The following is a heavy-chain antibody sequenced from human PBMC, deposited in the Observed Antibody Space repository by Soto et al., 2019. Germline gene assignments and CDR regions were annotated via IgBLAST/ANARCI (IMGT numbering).Heavy chain of an antibody. V-gene: IGHV4-4*07. Sequence: PSETLSLTCTVSGGSISSYYWSWIRQPAGKGLELIGRIYTSGSTNYNPSLKSRVTMSVDTSKNQFSLKLSSGTAADTAVYDGARACRSNSCYDVFDYWGQGTLVTVSS. CDR3: ARACRSNSCYDVFDY. D-gene: IGHD2-2*01. CDR1: GGSISSYY. CDR2: IYTSGST. J-gene: IGHJ4*02.